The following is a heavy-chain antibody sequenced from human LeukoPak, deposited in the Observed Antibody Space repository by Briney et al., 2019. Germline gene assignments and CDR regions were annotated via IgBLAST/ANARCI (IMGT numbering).Heavy chain of an antibody. V-gene: IGHV1-69*13. CDR1: GGTFSSYA. J-gene: IGHJ6*02. CDR2: IIPIFGTA. Sequence: SVKVSCKASGGTFSSYAISWVRQAPGQGLEWMGGIIPIFGTANYAQKFQGRVTITADESTSTAYMELSSLRSEDTAVYYRASGRFYCTNGVCPSAGRYGMDVWGQGTTVTVSS. CDR3: ASGRFYCTNGVCPSAGRYGMDV. D-gene: IGHD2-8*01.